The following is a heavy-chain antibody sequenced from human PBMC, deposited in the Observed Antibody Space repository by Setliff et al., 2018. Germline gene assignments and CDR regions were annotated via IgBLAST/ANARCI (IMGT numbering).Heavy chain of an antibody. J-gene: IGHJ6*03. Sequence: PGGSLRLSCAASGITFSTYSMNWVRQAPGKGPEWVSYISSGSLIIYYADSVKGRFTISRDNAKNSVYLQVNSLRAEDTAVYYCARDREGDGNYYMDVWGKGTTVTVSS. V-gene: IGHV3-48*01. CDR2: ISSGSLII. CDR3: ARDREGDGNYYMDV. D-gene: IGHD1-1*01. CDR1: GITFSTYS.